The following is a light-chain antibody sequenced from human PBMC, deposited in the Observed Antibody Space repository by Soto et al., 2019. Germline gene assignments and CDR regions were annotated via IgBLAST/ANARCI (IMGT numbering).Light chain of an antibody. V-gene: IGLV1-47*01. CDR3: AACDDSLSGPV. Sequence: QSVLTQPPSASGTPGQRVTISCSGSSSNIGSYYVYWYQQLPGTAPKLLIYRNNQRPSGVPDRFSGPKSGTSASLAISGLRSEDEADYYCAACDDSLSGPVFGGGTKLTVL. J-gene: IGLJ2*01. CDR2: RNN. CDR1: SSNIGSYY.